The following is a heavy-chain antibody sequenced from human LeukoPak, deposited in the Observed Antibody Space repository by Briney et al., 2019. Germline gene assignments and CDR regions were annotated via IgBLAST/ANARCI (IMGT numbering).Heavy chain of an antibody. CDR1: GFTFSNYG. CDR3: TTDDGVATIKRRGYYYGMDV. Sequence: SGGSLRLSCAGSGFTFSNYGMHWVRQAPGKGPEWVGRIKSKTDGGTTDYAAPVKGRFTISRDDSKNTLYLQMNSLKTEDTAVYYCTTDDGVATIKRRGYYYGMDVWGQGTTVTVSS. D-gene: IGHD5-12*01. CDR2: IKSKTDGGTT. J-gene: IGHJ6*02. V-gene: IGHV3-15*01.